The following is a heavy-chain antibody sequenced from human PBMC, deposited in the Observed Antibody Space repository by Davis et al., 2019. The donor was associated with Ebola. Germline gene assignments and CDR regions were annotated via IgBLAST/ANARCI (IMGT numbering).Heavy chain of an antibody. CDR2: VYPGDSNT. V-gene: IGHV5-51*01. CDR3: ARHWLRGSYWTD. CDR1: GYSFSNYW. D-gene: IGHD1-26*01. J-gene: IGHJ4*02. Sequence: GESLKISCEGSGYSFSNYWIAWVRQMAGKGLEWMGTVYPGDSNTRYSPSFQGQVTISVDKSISTAYLQWSSLKASDTAMYYCARHWLRGSYWTDWGQGTLVTVSS.